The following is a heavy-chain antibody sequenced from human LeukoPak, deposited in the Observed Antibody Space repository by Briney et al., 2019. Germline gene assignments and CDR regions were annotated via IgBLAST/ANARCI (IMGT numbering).Heavy chain of an antibody. CDR2: INTDGSST. D-gene: IGHD4-23*01. V-gene: IGHV3-74*01. CDR1: GFTFSTYD. J-gene: IGHJ5*02. Sequence: GGSLRLSCAASGFTFSTYDMHWVRQAPGKGLVWVSRINTDGSSTSYADSVKGRFTISRDNAKNTLYLQMNSLRAEDTAVYYCASGLHYGGNSTRANWFDPWGQGTLVTVSS. CDR3: ASGLHYGGNSTRANWFDP.